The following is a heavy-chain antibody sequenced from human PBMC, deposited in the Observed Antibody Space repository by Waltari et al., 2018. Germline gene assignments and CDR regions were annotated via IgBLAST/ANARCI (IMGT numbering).Heavy chain of an antibody. CDR1: GYSISSGYY. CDR2: IYHSGRT. CDR3: VRLEAVAGKGLSDY. J-gene: IGHJ4*02. Sequence: QVQLQESGPGLVKPSETLSLTCAVSGYSISSGYYWGWIRQPPGKGLEWIGSIYHSGRTYYNPSLKSRVTISVDTSKNQFSLKLSSVTAADTAVYYCVRLEAVAGKGLSDYWGQGTLVTVSS. D-gene: IGHD6-19*01. V-gene: IGHV4-38-2*01.